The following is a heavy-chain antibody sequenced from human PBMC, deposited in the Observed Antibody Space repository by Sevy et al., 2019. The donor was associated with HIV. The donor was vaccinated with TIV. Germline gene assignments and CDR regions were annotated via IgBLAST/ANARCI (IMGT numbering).Heavy chain of an antibody. Sequence: GGSLRLSCAASGFTFSTYWMSWVRQAPGKGLEWVANIKQDGSDKNYMDSVKGRFTISRDNAKNSLYLQMSSLRAEDTAVYYCATLSSPMPNSGWYDFFDHRGQGTLVTVSS. CDR3: ATLSSPMPNSGWYDFFDH. V-gene: IGHV3-7*01. CDR2: IKQDGSDK. CDR1: GFTFSTYW. J-gene: IGHJ4*02. D-gene: IGHD6-19*01.